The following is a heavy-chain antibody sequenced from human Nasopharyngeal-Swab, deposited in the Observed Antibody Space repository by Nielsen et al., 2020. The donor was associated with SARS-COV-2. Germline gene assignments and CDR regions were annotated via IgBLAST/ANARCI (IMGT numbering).Heavy chain of an antibody. D-gene: IGHD3-9*01. V-gene: IGHV4-30-2*01. Sequence: ARSLRLSCAVSGGSISSGGYSWSWIRQPPGKGLEWIWYIYHSGSTYYNPSLKSRVTISVDRSKNQFSLKLSSVTAADTAVYYCARRNKNILTGFDYWGQGTLVTVSS. J-gene: IGHJ4*02. CDR3: ARRNKNILTGFDY. CDR2: IYHSGST. CDR1: GGSISSGGYS.